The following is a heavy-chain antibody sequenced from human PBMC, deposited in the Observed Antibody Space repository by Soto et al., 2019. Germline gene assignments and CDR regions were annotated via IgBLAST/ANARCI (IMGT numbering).Heavy chain of an antibody. CDR2: ISYDGSNK. Sequence: PERVLRRTCVASGFSCSSYDMHWVRQAPGKGLEWVAVISYDGSNKYYADSVKGRFTISRDNSKNTLYLQMNSLRAEDTAVYYCARDWGIVATVGMDVWGQGTTVTVSS. V-gene: IGHV3-30-3*01. CDR1: GFSCSSYD. J-gene: IGHJ6*02. CDR3: ARDWGIVATVGMDV. D-gene: IGHD5-12*01.